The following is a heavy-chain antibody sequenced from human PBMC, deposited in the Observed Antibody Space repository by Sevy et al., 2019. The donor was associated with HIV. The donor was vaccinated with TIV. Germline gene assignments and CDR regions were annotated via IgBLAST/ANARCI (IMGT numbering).Heavy chain of an antibody. CDR2: VTSDGTT. Sequence: GGSLRLSCAASGITLTTTGMSWVRQAPGKWLEWVAGVTSDGTTYYADSVRDRFTVSRDNSKNTLYLQLNSLRADDTAVFYCAGGDTTMITDLDYWGQGILVTVSS. CDR1: GITLTTTG. D-gene: IGHD3-16*01. J-gene: IGHJ4*02. V-gene: IGHV3-23*01. CDR3: AGGDTTMITDLDY.